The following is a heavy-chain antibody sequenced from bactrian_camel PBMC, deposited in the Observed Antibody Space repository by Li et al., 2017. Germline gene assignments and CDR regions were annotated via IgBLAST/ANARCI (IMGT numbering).Heavy chain of an antibody. CDR2: IDSTSGST. D-gene: IGHD6*01. V-gene: IGHV3S26*01. J-gene: IGHJ4*01. CDR3: AAGILQWGMGGSCQAPWEYTY. CDR1: GRTYSSYC. Sequence: HVQLVESGGGWVQAGGSLRLSCAASGRTYSSYCMGWFRQTPGKEREGVATIDSTSGSTSYADSVKGRFTISRDNAKKTLNLQTNRLIPEDTAMYYCAAGILQWGMGGSCQAPWEYTYWGQGTQVTVS.